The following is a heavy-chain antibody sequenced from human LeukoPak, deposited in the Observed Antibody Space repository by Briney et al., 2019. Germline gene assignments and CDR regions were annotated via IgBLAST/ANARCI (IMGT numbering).Heavy chain of an antibody. CDR3: VKPDDILTSYYYGMDV. J-gene: IGHJ6*02. V-gene: IGHV3-23*01. CDR1: GFTFSSYA. Sequence: PGGSLRLSCAASGFTFSSYAMSWVRQAPGKGLEWVSAISGSGGSTYYADSVKGRFTISRDNSKNTLYLQMNSLRAEDTAVYYCVKPDDILTSYYYGMDVWGQGTTVTVSS. CDR2: ISGSGGST. D-gene: IGHD3-9*01.